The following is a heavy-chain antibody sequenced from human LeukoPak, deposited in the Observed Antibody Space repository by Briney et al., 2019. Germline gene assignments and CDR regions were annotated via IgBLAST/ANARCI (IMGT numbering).Heavy chain of an antibody. D-gene: IGHD3-9*01. CDR3: ASAPPTYYDILTGAEYYFDY. Sequence: SVKVSCKASGGTFSSYAISWVRQAPGQGLEWMGGIIPIFGTANYAQKFQGRVTITADKSTSTAYMELSGLRSEDTAVYYCASAPPTYYDILTGAEYYFDYWGQGTLVTVSS. CDR2: IIPIFGTA. CDR1: GGTFSSYA. V-gene: IGHV1-69*06. J-gene: IGHJ4*02.